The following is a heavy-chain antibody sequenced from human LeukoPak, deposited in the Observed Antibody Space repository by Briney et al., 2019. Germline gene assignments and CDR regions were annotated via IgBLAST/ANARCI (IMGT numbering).Heavy chain of an antibody. J-gene: IGHJ3*02. CDR2: ISYDGNNK. CDR3: ARAGDSSANDAFDT. CDR1: GFTFSTYA. V-gene: IGHV3-30-3*01. Sequence: GKSLRLSCAASGFTFSTYAVHWVRQAPGKGLEWVAIISYDGNNKYFADSVKGRFTISRDNSKNTLYLQMNSLRAEDTAVYYCARAGDSSANDAFDTWGQGTMVTVSS. D-gene: IGHD3-22*01.